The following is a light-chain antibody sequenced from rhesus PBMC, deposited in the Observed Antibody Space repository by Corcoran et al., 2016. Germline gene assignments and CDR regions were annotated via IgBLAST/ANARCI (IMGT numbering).Light chain of an antibody. CDR2: WAF. J-gene: IGKJ2*01. CDR3: QQYYSTPYS. CDR1: QSLLYSSNNKNY. Sequence: DIVMTQSPDSLAVSLGERVTINCKSSQSLLYSSNNKNYLAWYQQKPRQAPKLLIYWAFTRESGVPNRFSGSGSGTDFTLTNSGLQAEDVAVYYCQQYYSTPYSFGQGTKVEIK. V-gene: IGKV4-1*01.